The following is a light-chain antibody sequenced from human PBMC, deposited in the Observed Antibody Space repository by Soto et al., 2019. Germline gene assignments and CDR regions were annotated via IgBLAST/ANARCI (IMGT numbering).Light chain of an antibody. Sequence: EILLTQSPATLSLSPGEGATLSCRASQSVSSSFLAWYQQQPDQAPRLLIYATSRRAPGIPDRFSGSGSGTDFTLTISRLEPEDFAVYYCHQFDSSLTFGQGTKVEIK. CDR3: HQFDSSLT. J-gene: IGKJ1*01. CDR1: QSVSSSF. V-gene: IGKV3-20*01. CDR2: ATS.